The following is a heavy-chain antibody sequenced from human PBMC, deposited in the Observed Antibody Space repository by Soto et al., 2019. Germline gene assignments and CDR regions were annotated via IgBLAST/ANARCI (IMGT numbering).Heavy chain of an antibody. CDR1: GFTFSSYS. CDR2: ISSSSSTI. D-gene: IGHD4-17*01. J-gene: IGHJ4*02. CDR3: ARARYGDKFRGFDY. Sequence: EVQLVESGGGLVQPGGSLRLSCAASGFTFSSYSMNWVRQAPGKGLEWVSYISSSSSTIYYADSVKGRFTISRDNAKNSLYLQMNSLRDEDTAVYYCARARYGDKFRGFDYWGQGTLVTVSS. V-gene: IGHV3-48*02.